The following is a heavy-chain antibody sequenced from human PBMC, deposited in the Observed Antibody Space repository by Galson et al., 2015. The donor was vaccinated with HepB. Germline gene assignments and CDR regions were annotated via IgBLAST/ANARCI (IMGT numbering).Heavy chain of an antibody. Sequence: SVKVSCKASGGTFSSYAISWVRQAPGQGLEWMGGIIPIFGTANYAQKFQGRVTITADESTSTAYMELSSLRSEDTAVYYCAREKEAHYGSGSYANFDYWGQGTLVTVSS. CDR1: GGTFSSYA. CDR2: IIPIFGTA. J-gene: IGHJ4*02. CDR3: AREKEAHYGSGSYANFDY. V-gene: IGHV1-69*13. D-gene: IGHD3-10*01.